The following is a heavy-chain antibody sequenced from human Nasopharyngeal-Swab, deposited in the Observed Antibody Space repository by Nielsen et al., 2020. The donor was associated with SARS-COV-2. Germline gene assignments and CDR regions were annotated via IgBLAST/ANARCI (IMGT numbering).Heavy chain of an antibody. D-gene: IGHD6-13*01. J-gene: IGHJ6*03. V-gene: IGHV3-9*01. Sequence: SLKISCAASGFTFDDYAMHWVRQAPGKGLEWVSGISWNSGSIGYADSVKGRFTISRDNAKNSLYPQMNSLRAEDTALYYCAKDIRWVINYYYYMDVWGKGTTVTVSS. CDR2: ISWNSGSI. CDR1: GFTFDDYA. CDR3: AKDIRWVINYYYYMDV.